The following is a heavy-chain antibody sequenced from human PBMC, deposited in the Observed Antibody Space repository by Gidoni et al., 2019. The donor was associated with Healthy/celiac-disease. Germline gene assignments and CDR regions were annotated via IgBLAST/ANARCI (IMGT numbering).Heavy chain of an antibody. Sequence: QVQLQESGPGLVKPSETLSLTCTASCGSISSSYWSWIRQPPGKRLEWIGYIYYSGSTNYNPSIKSRVTISVDTAKNQFSLKLRSVTAADTAVYYCARSQYYYDSSGYYYVLDYWGQGTLVTVSS. CDR1: CGSISSSY. D-gene: IGHD3-22*01. J-gene: IGHJ4*02. V-gene: IGHV4-59*08. CDR2: IYYSGST. CDR3: ARSQYYYDSSGYYYVLDY.